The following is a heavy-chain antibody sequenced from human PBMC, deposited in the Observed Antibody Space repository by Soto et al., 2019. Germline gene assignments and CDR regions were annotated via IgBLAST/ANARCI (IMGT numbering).Heavy chain of an antibody. CDR3: ASDLVGASDSYGLDV. D-gene: IGHD1-26*01. CDR1: GFTFSNYG. V-gene: IGHV3-33*01. CDR2: IWHDGNNK. J-gene: IGHJ6*02. Sequence: PGGSLRLSCAASGFTFSNYGMHWVRQAPGKGLEWVAIIWHDGNNKYYADSVRGRFIISRDNSKNRLYLQMYSLRAEDTAVYYCASDLVGASDSYGLDVWGQGTPVTVSS.